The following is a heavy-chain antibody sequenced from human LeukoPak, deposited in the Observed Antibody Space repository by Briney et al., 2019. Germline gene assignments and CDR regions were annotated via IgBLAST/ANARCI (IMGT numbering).Heavy chain of an antibody. CDR3: ARDLRPYSYGPPFDY. D-gene: IGHD5-18*01. Sequence: GGSLRLSCAASGFTFSSYAMHWVRQAPGKGLEWVAVISYDGSNKYSADSVKGRFTISRDNSKNTLYLQMNSLRAEDTAVYYCARDLRPYSYGPPFDYWGQGTLVTVSS. CDR1: GFTFSSYA. J-gene: IGHJ4*02. CDR2: ISYDGSNK. V-gene: IGHV3-30-3*01.